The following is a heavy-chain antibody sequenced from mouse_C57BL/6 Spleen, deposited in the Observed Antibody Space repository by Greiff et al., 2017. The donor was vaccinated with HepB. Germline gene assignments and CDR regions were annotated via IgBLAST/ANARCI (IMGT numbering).Heavy chain of an antibody. Sequence: VQLQQSGAELVRPGASVKMSCTASGFNIKDYYMHWVKQRPEQGLEWIGWIDPENGDTEYATKFQGKATITADTSSNTAYLQLSSLTSEDNAVYSCSLLLPGEDWGQGTTLTVSS. J-gene: IGHJ2*01. CDR3: SLLLPGED. CDR1: GFNIKDYY. V-gene: IGHV14-4*01. CDR2: IDPENGDT. D-gene: IGHD1-1*01.